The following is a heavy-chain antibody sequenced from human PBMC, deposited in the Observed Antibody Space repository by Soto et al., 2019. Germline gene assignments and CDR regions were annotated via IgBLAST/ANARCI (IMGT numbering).Heavy chain of an antibody. CDR1: GFSFSTSGVG. V-gene: IGHV2-5*02. CDR2: IYWDGDK. Sequence: QITLKESGPTLVKPTQTLTLTYTFSGFSFSTSGVGVGWIRQPPGKALEWLALIYWDGDKRYSPFLKNRLTITKVTSKNQVVLTVTNMDPVDTGTYYCVHNTRGYDPRGDYWGQGSLVTVSS. J-gene: IGHJ4*02. D-gene: IGHD5-12*01. CDR3: VHNTRGYDPRGDY.